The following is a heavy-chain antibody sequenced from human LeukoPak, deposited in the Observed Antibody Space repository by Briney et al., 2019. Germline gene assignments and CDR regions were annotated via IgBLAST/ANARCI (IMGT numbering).Heavy chain of an antibody. CDR2: IRYDGSNK. CDR1: GFTFSSYG. D-gene: IGHD6-19*01. J-gene: IGHJ4*02. Sequence: PGGSLRLSCAASGFTFSSYGMHWVRQAPGKGLEWVAFIRYDGSNKYYADSVKGRFTISRDNSKNTLYLQMNSLRAEGTAVYYCANEVAGTGYFDYWGQGTLVTVSS. V-gene: IGHV3-30*02. CDR3: ANEVAGTGYFDY.